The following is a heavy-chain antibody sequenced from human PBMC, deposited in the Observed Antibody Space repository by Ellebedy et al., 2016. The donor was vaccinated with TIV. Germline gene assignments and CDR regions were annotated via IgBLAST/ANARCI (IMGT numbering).Heavy chain of an antibody. J-gene: IGHJ5*02. D-gene: IGHD4-17*01. CDR3: ARRGSYGDYAVQINSWFDP. Sequence: PGGSLRLSCAASGFSFRSYWMSWVRQALGKGLEWVANIYQDGSDEYYVDSVKGRFTISRDNDNKALFLQMNSLRVEDTAVYYCARRGSYGDYAVQINSWFDPWGRGTLVTVSS. CDR1: GFSFRSYW. CDR2: IYQDGSDE. V-gene: IGHV3-7*01.